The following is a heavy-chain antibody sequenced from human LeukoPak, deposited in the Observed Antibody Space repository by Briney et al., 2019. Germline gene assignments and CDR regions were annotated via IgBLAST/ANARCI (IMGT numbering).Heavy chain of an antibody. J-gene: IGHJ4*02. Sequence: ASLKVSCKASGYTFTVHYLHWLRQAPGQGLEWMGWIKPDSGATNFAQNFQGRVTMTSDTSINTAYMELCSLTSDDTAMYYCARDHDYGPDYWGQGTLVTVSA. CDR2: IKPDSGAT. CDR1: GYTFTVHY. CDR3: ARDHDYGPDY. D-gene: IGHD4/OR15-4a*01. V-gene: IGHV1-2*02.